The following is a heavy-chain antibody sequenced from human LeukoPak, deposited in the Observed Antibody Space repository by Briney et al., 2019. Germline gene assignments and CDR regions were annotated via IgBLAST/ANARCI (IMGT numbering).Heavy chain of an antibody. D-gene: IGHD3-16*02. Sequence: SETLSLTCAVYGGSISSYYWSWIRQPPGKGLEWIGYIYYSGSTNYNPSLKSRVTISVGTSKNQFSLKLSSVTAADTAVYYCARQTMITFGGVIVPAPYFDFWGQGTLVTVSS. CDR2: IYYSGST. CDR1: GGSISSYY. J-gene: IGHJ4*02. V-gene: IGHV4-59*08. CDR3: ARQTMITFGGVIVPAPYFDF.